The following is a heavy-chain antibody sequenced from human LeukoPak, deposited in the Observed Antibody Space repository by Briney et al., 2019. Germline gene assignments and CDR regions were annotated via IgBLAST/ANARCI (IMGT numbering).Heavy chain of an antibody. J-gene: IGHJ1*01. V-gene: IGHV3-23*01. CDR3: AKKVVVGATSPYSDSQD. CDR2: ISGSGVTT. CDR1: GFTFSSYA. Sequence: PGGSLRLSCVASGFTFSSYAMSWVRQAPGKGLEWVSAISGSGVTTHYAGSVKGRFSISRDNSKNTLYLQMNSLRAEDTALYYCAKKVVVGATSPYSDSQDWGQGTLVTVSS. D-gene: IGHD1-26*01.